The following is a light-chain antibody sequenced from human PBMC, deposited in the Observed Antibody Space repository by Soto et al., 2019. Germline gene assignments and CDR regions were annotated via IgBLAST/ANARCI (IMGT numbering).Light chain of an antibody. J-gene: IGKJ3*01. CDR1: QSVGSN. CDR3: RQYNYWPRS. CDR2: GAS. Sequence: EIVMTQSPATLSVSPGERATLSCRASQSVGSNLAWYQQKPGQAPRLLIYGASTRATGFPARFSGSGSGTEFTLTISSLQSEDFAVYYCRQYNYWPRSFGPGTKVDIK. V-gene: IGKV3-15*01.